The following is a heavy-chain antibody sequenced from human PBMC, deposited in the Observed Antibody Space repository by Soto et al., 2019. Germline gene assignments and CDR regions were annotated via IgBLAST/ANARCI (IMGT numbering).Heavy chain of an antibody. CDR3: AKGRGGSGSLTPRVDF. CDR2: ISGGGDTT. CDR1: GFTFNNYA. D-gene: IGHD3-10*01. Sequence: EVQLLESGGGLVQPGGSLRLSCAASGFTFNNYAMPWVRQAPGKGLEWVSAISGGGDTTSYADSVKGRFTVSRDGSKNTLYLQMSSLRADDTALYYCAKGRGGSGSLTPRVDFWGQGTMVTVSS. J-gene: IGHJ4*02. V-gene: IGHV3-23*01.